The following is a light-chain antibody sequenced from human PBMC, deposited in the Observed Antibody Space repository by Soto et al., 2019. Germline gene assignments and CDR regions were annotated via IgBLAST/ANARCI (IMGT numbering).Light chain of an antibody. J-gene: IGKJ2*01. Sequence: EIVLTQSPGTLSLSPGERATLSCRASQSVSSSYLAWYQQKPGQAPRLLIYGASSRATGIPYRFSGSGSGTDFTLTISRLEPEDFAVYYCQQYGSSPSYTFGQGTKLEIK. CDR3: QQYGSSPSYT. CDR2: GAS. CDR1: QSVSSSY. V-gene: IGKV3-20*01.